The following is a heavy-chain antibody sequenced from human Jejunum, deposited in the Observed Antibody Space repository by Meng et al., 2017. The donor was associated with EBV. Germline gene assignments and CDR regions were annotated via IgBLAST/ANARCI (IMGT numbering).Heavy chain of an antibody. CDR3: ASRLGVDY. CDR1: VDTIGSNNYY. Sequence: RDAGTGLVASSEVLSITCTVSVDTIGSNNYYRGSGRQPPGKGVEWITIIHYNGTHFYKSSLKSRVTISLDTSKNQFSMILSYVTAADTAAYSCASRLGVDYWGQGTLVTVSS. CDR2: IHYNGTH. J-gene: IGHJ4*02. V-gene: IGHV4-39*07. D-gene: IGHD2-21*01.